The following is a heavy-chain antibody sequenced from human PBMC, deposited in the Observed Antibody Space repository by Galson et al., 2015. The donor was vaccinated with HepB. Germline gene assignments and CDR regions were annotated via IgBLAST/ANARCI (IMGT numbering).Heavy chain of an antibody. V-gene: IGHV3-11*01. J-gene: IGHJ4*02. Sequence: LRLSCAASGFTFSDYYMSWIRQAPGKGLEWVSHISSSGSTIYYADSVKGRFTISRDNAKNSLYLQMNSLRAEDTAVYYCATLERGDGYNSAPFDYWGQGTLVTVSS. CDR1: GFTFSDYY. CDR2: ISSSGSTI. D-gene: IGHD5-24*01. CDR3: ATLERGDGYNSAPFDY.